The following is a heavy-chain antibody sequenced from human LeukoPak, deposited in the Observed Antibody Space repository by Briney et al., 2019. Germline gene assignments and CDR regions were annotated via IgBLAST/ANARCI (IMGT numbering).Heavy chain of an antibody. CDR1: GFIFGDYY. Sequence: GGSLRLSCAASGFIFGDYYMSWVRQAPGKGLEWISYISSDGTNADYADSVKGRFTISRDNTQNSLSLQMNSLRSDDTAVYYCARGYSSGWLDYWGQGTLVTVSS. J-gene: IGHJ4*02. D-gene: IGHD6-19*01. V-gene: IGHV3-11*04. CDR2: ISSDGTNA. CDR3: ARGYSSGWLDY.